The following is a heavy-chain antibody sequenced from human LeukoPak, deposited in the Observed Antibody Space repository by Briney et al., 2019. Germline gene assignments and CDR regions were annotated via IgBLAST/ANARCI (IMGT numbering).Heavy chain of an antibody. Sequence: SETLSLTCTVSGGSISSSSYYWGWIRQPPGKGLEWIGSIYYSGSTYYNPSLKSRVTISVDTSKNQFSLKLISVTAADTAVYYCASSSSGYSYGWYNWFDPWGQGTLVTVSS. CDR2: IYYSGST. J-gene: IGHJ5*02. CDR3: ASSSSGYSYGWYNWFDP. CDR1: GGSISSSSYY. D-gene: IGHD5-18*01. V-gene: IGHV4-39*07.